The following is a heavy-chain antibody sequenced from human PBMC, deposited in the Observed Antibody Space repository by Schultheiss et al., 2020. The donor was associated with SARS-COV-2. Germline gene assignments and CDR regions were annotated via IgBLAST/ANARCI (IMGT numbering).Heavy chain of an antibody. CDR3: ASSRLRIAAAGTTTHPIDY. D-gene: IGHD6-13*01. V-gene: IGHV4-38-2*01. CDR2: IYHSGST. Sequence: SETLSLTCAVSGYSISSGYYWGWIRQPPGKGLEWIGSIYHSGSTNYNPSLKSRVTISVDTSKNQFSLKLSSVTAADTAVYYCASSRLRIAAAGTTTHPIDYWGQGTLVTVSS. J-gene: IGHJ4*02. CDR1: GYSISSGYY.